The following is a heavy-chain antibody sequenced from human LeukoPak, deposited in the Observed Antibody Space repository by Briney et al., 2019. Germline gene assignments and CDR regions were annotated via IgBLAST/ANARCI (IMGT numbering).Heavy chain of an antibody. V-gene: IGHV4-31*03. CDR2: IYYSGST. CDR3: ARNHGALFDY. J-gene: IGHJ4*02. Sequence: ASQTLSLTCTVSGGSISSGGYYWSWIRQHPVKGLEWIGYIYYSGSTYYNPSLKSRVTISVDTSKNQFSLKLSSVTAADTAVYYCARNHGALFDYWGQGTLVTVSS. CDR1: GGSISSGGYY. D-gene: IGHD1-14*01.